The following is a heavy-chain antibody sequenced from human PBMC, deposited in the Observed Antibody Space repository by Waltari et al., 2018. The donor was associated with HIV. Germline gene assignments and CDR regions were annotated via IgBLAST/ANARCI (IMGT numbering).Heavy chain of an antibody. D-gene: IGHD6-6*01. CDR3: ARGYSSSRWIPLYH. J-gene: IGHJ4*02. CDR1: GFTFSNFA. Sequence: QVQLVESGGGVVQPGTSLTLSCSGPGFTFSNFAIPWVRQSPGKRLEWLAVFWSDGAEISYADAVKGRFTISKDSSQKTLYLHLTSLRAEDTALYYCARGYSSSRWIPLYHWGRGTLVTVSS. CDR2: FWSDGAEI. V-gene: IGHV3-33*01.